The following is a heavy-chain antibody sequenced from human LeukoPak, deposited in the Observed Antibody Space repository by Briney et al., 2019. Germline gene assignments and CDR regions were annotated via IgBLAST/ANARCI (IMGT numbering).Heavy chain of an antibody. CDR1: GFTFSNYD. CDR3: ARSYGYYDYHDL. CDR2: ISSGGTRI. V-gene: IGHV3-48*03. J-gene: IGHJ4*02. D-gene: IGHD4-17*01. Sequence: VGSQRLSCAASGFTFSNYDMNWVRQAPGKGLEWLSYISSGGTRIFYADSVKGRFTIYRDDATNSLYMQMNSLRAEDTAVYYCARSYGYYDYHDLWGQGPLVTAS.